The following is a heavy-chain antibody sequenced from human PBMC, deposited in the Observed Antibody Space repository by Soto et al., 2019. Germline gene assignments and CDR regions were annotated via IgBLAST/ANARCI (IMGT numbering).Heavy chain of an antibody. CDR3: IRRAVTDLGFDY. Sequence: EVQLVESGGGLVQPGGSLKLSCAASGFTFSGSAMHWVRQASGKGLEWVGRIRSKANSYATAYAASVKGRFTISRDDSKNTAYLQMNSLKTEDTAVYYCIRRAVTDLGFDYWGQGTLVTVSS. V-gene: IGHV3-73*02. J-gene: IGHJ4*02. CDR2: IRSKANSYAT. D-gene: IGHD4-17*01. CDR1: GFTFSGSA.